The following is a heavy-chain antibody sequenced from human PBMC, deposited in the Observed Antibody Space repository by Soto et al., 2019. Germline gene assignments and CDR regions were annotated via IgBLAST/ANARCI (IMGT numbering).Heavy chain of an antibody. CDR2: IIPIFGTA. D-gene: IGHD6-19*01. Sequence: SVKVSCKASGGTFSSYAISWVRQAPGQGLEWMGGIIPIFGTANYAQKFQGRVTITADESTSTAYMELSSLRSEDTAVYYCAKIPGVAVAEYYYYGMAVWGQGTTVPVSS. CDR3: AKIPGVAVAEYYYYGMAV. J-gene: IGHJ6*02. V-gene: IGHV1-69*13. CDR1: GGTFSSYA.